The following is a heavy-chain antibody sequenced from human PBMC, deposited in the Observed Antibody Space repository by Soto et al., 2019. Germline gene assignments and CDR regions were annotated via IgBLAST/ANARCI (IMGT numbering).Heavy chain of an antibody. CDR3: AGEAQGFEVTTD. Sequence: QVKLVQSGAEVKKPGASVKVSCKASGYTFTSYDINWVRQATGQGLEWMGWMNPNSGDTGYAQKFQGRVTMTRNTTISTAYMELSSLRSEDTAGDYCAGEAQGFEVTTDWGQGTLVTVSS. V-gene: IGHV1-8*01. D-gene: IGHD4-17*01. J-gene: IGHJ4*02. CDR2: MNPNSGDT. CDR1: GYTFTSYD.